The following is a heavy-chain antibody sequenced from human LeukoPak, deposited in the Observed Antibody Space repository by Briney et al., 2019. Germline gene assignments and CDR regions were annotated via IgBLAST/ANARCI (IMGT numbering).Heavy chain of an antibody. CDR3: ARHSGSGGQASGY. CDR2: TSYNGNT. J-gene: IGHJ4*02. CDR1: GYTFSNYG. V-gene: IGHV1-18*04. D-gene: IGHD5-12*01. Sequence: ASVKVSLTASGYTFSNYGISWVRQAPGLGLEWMGWTSYNGNTNYAQKFQDRVTMTTDTSTTTAYMELRSLESDDTAVYYCARHSGSGGQASGYWGQGTLVTVSS.